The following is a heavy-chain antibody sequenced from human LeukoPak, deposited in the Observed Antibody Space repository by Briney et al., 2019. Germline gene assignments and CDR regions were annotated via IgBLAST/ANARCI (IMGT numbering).Heavy chain of an antibody. V-gene: IGHV1-18*01. CDR3: VRVGSAYGDPLEFDF. Sequence: ASVKVSCKASGYSFNKCGISCVRQAPGQGLERMGWISGYMGKTDSAQKLQGRVTMTTDNSTSTAYLEVKSMRSDDTAVYFCVRVGSAYGDPLEFDFWGQGTLVTVPS. J-gene: IGHJ4*02. D-gene: IGHD2-21*01. CDR2: ISGYMGKT. CDR1: GYSFNKCG.